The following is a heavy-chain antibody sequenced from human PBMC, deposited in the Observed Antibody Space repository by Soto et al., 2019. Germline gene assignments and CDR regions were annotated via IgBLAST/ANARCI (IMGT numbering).Heavy chain of an antibody. CDR3: ARQHLNMGTFDY. CDR1: GGSFSGYY. D-gene: IGHD3-10*01. V-gene: IGHV4-34*01. CDR2: INHSGST. Sequence: PSETLSLTCAVYGGSFSGYYWSWIRQPPGKGLEWIGEINHSGSTRYSPSFQGQVTISADKSISTAYLQWSSLKASDTAMYYCARQHLNMGTFDYWGQGTLVTVSS. J-gene: IGHJ4*02.